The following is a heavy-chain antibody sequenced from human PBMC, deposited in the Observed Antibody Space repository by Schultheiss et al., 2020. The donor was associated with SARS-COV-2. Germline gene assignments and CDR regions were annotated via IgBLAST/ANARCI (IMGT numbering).Heavy chain of an antibody. CDR1: GGSFSGYY. D-gene: IGHD5-18*01. CDR2: INHSGST. Sequence: SETLSLTCAVYGGSFSGYYWSWIRQPPGKGLEWIGEINHSGSTNYNPSLKSRVTISVDTSKNQFSLKLSSVTAADTAVYYCARGKRYSYGTHYGMDVWGQGTTVTVSS. CDR3: ARGKRYSYGTHYGMDV. V-gene: IGHV4-34*01. J-gene: IGHJ6*02.